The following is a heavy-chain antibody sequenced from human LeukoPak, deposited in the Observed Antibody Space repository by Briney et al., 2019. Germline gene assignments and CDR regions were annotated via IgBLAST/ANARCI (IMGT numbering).Heavy chain of an antibody. CDR1: GGTFSSYA. CDR2: IIPIFGTA. D-gene: IGHD2-15*01. J-gene: IGHJ1*01. Sequence: GASVKVSCTASGGTFSSYAISWVRQAPGQGLEWMGGIIPIFGTANYAQKFQGRVTITADESTSTAYMELSSLRSEDTAVYYCASRYCSGGSCYLVTAEYFQHWGQGTLVTVSS. CDR3: ASRYCSGGSCYLVTAEYFQH. V-gene: IGHV1-69*13.